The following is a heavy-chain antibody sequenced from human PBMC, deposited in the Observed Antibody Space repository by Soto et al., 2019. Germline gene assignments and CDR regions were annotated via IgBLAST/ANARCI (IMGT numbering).Heavy chain of an antibody. Sequence: ASVKVSCKASGGTFSSYTISWVRQAPGQGLEWMGRIIPILGIANYAQKFQGRVTITADKSTSTAYMELSSLRSEDTAVYYCAAREGYYDFWSGYPTYFDYWGQGTLVTVSS. CDR3: AAREGYYDFWSGYPTYFDY. V-gene: IGHV1-69*02. CDR1: GGTFSSYT. CDR2: IIPILGIA. J-gene: IGHJ4*02. D-gene: IGHD3-3*01.